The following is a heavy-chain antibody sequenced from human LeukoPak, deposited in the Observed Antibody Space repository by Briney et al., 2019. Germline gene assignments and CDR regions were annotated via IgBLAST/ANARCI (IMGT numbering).Heavy chain of an antibody. Sequence: GASVKVSCKASGYIFTNYGISWLRQAPGQGLEWVGWISAYSGNTNYVQKFQGRVTMSTDTSTSTAYMELRSLRSEDTAVYYCARTRDTAMVTSAVDYYYMDVWGKGTTVTVSS. J-gene: IGHJ6*03. CDR1: GYIFTNYG. V-gene: IGHV1-18*01. CDR3: ARTRDTAMVTSAVDYYYMDV. D-gene: IGHD5-18*01. CDR2: ISAYSGNT.